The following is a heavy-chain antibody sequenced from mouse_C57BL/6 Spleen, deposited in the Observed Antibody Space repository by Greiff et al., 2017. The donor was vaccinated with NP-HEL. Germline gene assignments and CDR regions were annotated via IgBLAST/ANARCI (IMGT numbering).Heavy chain of an antibody. CDR2: IYPGSGST. J-gene: IGHJ3*01. CDR3: ARWDGYYAWFAY. D-gene: IGHD2-3*01. Sequence: QVQLQQPGAELVKPGASVKMSCKASGYTFTSYWITWVKQRPGQGLEWIGDIYPGSGSTNYNEKFKSKATLTVDTSSSTAYMQLSSLTSEDSAVYYCARWDGYYAWFAYWGQGTLVTVSA. CDR1: GYTFTSYW. V-gene: IGHV1-55*01.